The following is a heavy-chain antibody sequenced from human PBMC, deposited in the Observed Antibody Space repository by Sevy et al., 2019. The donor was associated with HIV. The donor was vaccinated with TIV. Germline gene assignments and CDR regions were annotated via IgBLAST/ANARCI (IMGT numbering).Heavy chain of an antibody. Sequence: SETLSLTCTVSGGSISSYYWNWIRQPAGKGVEWIGRIYTSGSTNYNPSLKSRVTMSVDTSKNQFSLKLSSVTAADTAVYYCAREVGGYCSGGNCYWDYWGQGTLVTVSS. CDR2: IYTSGST. CDR1: GGSISSYY. CDR3: AREVGGYCSGGNCYWDY. J-gene: IGHJ4*02. V-gene: IGHV4-4*07. D-gene: IGHD2-15*01.